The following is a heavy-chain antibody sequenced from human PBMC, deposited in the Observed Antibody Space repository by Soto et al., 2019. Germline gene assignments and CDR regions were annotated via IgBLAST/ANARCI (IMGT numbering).Heavy chain of an antibody. CDR2: IIPILGTP. D-gene: IGHD6-13*01. V-gene: IGHV1-69*06. CDR1: GCTFNNYA. J-gene: IGHJ4*02. CDR3: ASSYGTSWYGDY. Sequence: QVQLVQSGAEVKKPGSSVKVSCKASGCTFNNYAVTWVRQAPGQGLGWMGGIIPILGTPNYAQRFEGRVTITADTSTSTAYMELSSLRSDDTAVYYCASSYGTSWYGDYWGQGTLVTVSS.